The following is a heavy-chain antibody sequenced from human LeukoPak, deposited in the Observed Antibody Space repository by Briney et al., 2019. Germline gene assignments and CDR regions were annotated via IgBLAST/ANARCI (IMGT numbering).Heavy chain of an antibody. CDR3: ATFPFGESLRYYFDY. CDR1: GYTXTELS. Sequence: ASVKVSCKVSGYTXTELSMHRVRQAPGKGLEWMGGFDPEDGETIYAQKFQGRVTMTEDTSTDTAYMELSSLRSEDTAVYYCATFPFGESLRYYFDYWGQGTLVTVSS. CDR2: FDPEDGET. D-gene: IGHD3-10*01. J-gene: IGHJ4*02. V-gene: IGHV1-24*01.